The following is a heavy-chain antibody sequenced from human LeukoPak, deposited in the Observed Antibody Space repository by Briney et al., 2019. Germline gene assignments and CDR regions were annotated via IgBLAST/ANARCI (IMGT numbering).Heavy chain of an antibody. CDR2: IRYDGSNK. Sequence: GGSLRLSCAASGFTFSSYGMHWVRQAPGKGLEWVAFIRYDGSNKYYADSVKGRVTISRDNSKNTLYLQMNSLRAEDTAVYYCAKDLLGLYYMDVWGKGTTVTVSS. J-gene: IGHJ6*03. CDR3: AKDLLGLYYMDV. CDR1: GFTFSSYG. V-gene: IGHV3-30*02. D-gene: IGHD3-10*01.